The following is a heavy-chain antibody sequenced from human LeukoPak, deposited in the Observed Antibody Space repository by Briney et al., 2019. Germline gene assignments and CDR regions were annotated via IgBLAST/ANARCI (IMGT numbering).Heavy chain of an antibody. V-gene: IGHV1-18*01. CDR1: GYTFTSYG. CDR3: ARSAVMNYDILTSYSPSGFGP. D-gene: IGHD3-9*01. CDR2: ISAYNGNT. J-gene: IGHJ5*02. Sequence: ASVKVSCKASGYTFTSYGISWVRQAPGHGLEWMGWISAYNGNTNSAQKFQGRVSMTTDTSKSTTYMELRSLRSDDTAVYYCARSAVMNYDILTSYSPSGFGPWGQGTLVTVSS.